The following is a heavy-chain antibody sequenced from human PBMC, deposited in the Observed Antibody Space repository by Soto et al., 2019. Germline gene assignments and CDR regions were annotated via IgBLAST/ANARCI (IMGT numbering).Heavy chain of an antibody. CDR2: IYYSGST. CDR3: AIYPLGYSSSWYNYYYYYGMDV. V-gene: IGHV4-39*01. D-gene: IGHD6-13*01. Sequence: PSETLSLTCTVSGDSISSSSYYWGWIRQPPGKGLEWIGSIYYSGSTYHNPSLKSRVTISVDTSKNQFSLKLSSVTAADTAVYYCAIYPLGYSSSWYNYYYYYGMDVWGKGTTVT. J-gene: IGHJ6*04. CDR1: GDSISSSSYY.